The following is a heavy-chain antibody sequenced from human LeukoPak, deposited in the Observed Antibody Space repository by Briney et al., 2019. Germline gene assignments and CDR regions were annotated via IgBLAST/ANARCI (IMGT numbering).Heavy chain of an antibody. J-gene: IGHJ5*02. CDR2: ISSSGSTI. Sequence: GGSLRLSCAASGFTFSSYEMNWVRQAPGKGLEWVSYISSSGSTIYYADSVKGRFTISRDNAKNSLYLQMNSLRAEDTAVYYCARAYYDILTGYYRDNWFEPWGQGTLVTVSS. V-gene: IGHV3-48*03. D-gene: IGHD3-9*01. CDR3: ARAYYDILTGYYRDNWFEP. CDR1: GFTFSSYE.